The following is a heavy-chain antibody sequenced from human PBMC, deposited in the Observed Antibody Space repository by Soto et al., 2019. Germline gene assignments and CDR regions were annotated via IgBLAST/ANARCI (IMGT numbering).Heavy chain of an antibody. CDR3: AKDTYYHDSSGYYVFDY. J-gene: IGHJ4*02. D-gene: IGHD3-22*01. CDR2: ISYDGSNK. Sequence: QVQLVESGGGVVQPGRSLRLSCAASGLTFSSYGMHWVRQAPGKGLEWVAHISYDGSNKHYANSVQGRFTISRDTSKSTLFQQMDGLRPEDTAMYYCAKDTYYHDSSGYYVFDYWGQGNLVTVSS. CDR1: GLTFSSYG. V-gene: IGHV3-30*18.